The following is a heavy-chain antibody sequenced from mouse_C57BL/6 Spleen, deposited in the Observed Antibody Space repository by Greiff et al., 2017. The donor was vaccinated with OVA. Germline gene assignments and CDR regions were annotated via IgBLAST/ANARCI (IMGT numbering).Heavy chain of an antibody. CDR1: GYSITSGYD. CDR3: ARRGYSNSFAY. CDR2: ISYSGST. Sequence: EVQLVESGPGMVKPSQSLSLTCTVTGYSITSGYDWHWIRHFPGNKLEWMGYISYSGSTNYNPSLKSRISITHDTSKNHFFLKLNSVTTEDTATYYCARRGYSNSFAYWDQGTLVTVSA. J-gene: IGHJ3*01. D-gene: IGHD2-5*01. V-gene: IGHV3-1*01.